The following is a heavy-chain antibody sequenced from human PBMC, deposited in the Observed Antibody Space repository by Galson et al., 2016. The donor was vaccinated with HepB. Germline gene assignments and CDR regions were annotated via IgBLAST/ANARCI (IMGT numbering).Heavy chain of an antibody. CDR1: GFTVSSNY. CDR3: ARRFRYTYGPPYGMDV. D-gene: IGHD5-18*01. J-gene: IGHJ6*02. CDR2: IYSGGPT. Sequence: SLRLSCAASGFTVSSNYMSWVRQAPGKGLEWVSVIYSGGPTYYADSVKGRFTISRDNSENTLSLQMNSLRAEDTAVYYCARRFRYTYGPPYGMDVWGQGTTVTVSS. V-gene: IGHV3-66*04.